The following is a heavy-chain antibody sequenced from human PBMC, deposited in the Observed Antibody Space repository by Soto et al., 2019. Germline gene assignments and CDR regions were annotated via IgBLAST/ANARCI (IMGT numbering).Heavy chain of an antibody. D-gene: IGHD1-1*01. Sequence: QVHLVQSGAEVKKPGASVKVSCKCSGYTFTSYGITWVRQAPGQGLAWMGWISAHNGNTDYAQKLQGRVTVTRDTSTSTAYMELRSLGSDDTAVYYCARGRYGDYWGQGALVTVSS. CDR3: ARGRYGDY. CDR1: GYTFTSYG. J-gene: IGHJ4*02. CDR2: ISAHNGNT. V-gene: IGHV1-18*01.